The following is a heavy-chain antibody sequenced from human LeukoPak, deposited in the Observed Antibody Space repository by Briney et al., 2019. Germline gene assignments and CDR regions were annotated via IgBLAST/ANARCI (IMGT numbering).Heavy chain of an antibody. CDR1: GFAFDDYG. CDR3: ARPVGLNPYDAFDI. Sequence: GGSLRLSCAASGFAFDDYGMSWVRQAPGKGLEWVSGINWNGGSTGYADSVKGRFTISRDNAKNSLYLQMNSLRAEDTALYHCARPVGLNPYDAFDIWGQGTMVTVSS. V-gene: IGHV3-20*01. CDR2: INWNGGST. D-gene: IGHD1-26*01. J-gene: IGHJ3*02.